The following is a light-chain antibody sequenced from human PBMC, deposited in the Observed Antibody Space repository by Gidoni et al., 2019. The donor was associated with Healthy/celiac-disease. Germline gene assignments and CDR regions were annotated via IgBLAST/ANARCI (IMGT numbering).Light chain of an antibody. J-gene: IGKJ5*01. CDR2: AAS. CDR1: QGISSY. CDR3: QQLNSYSSIT. V-gene: IGKV1-9*01. Sequence: DIQLTQSPSFLSASVGDRVTSTCRASQGISSYLAWYQQKPGKAPKLLIYAASTLQSGVPSRFSGSGSGTEFTLTISSLQPEDFATYYCQQLNSYSSITFGQGTGLEIK.